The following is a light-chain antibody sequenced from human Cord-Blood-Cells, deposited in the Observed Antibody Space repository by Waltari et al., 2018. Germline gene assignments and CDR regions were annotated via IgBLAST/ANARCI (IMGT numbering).Light chain of an antibody. J-gene: IGLJ2*01. CDR2: EGS. CDR3: CSYAGSSTVV. V-gene: IGLV2-23*01. Sequence: LTQPASVSGSPGQSITISCTGTSSDVGSYNLVSWYQQHPGKAPKLMIYEGSKRPSGVSNRFSGSKSGNTASLTISGLQAEDEADYYCCSYAGSSTVVFGGGTKLTVL. CDR1: SSDVGSYNL.